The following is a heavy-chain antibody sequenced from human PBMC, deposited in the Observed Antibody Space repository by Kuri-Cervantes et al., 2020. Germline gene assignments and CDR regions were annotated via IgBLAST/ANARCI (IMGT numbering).Heavy chain of an antibody. CDR2: INHSGST. J-gene: IGHJ6*03. CDR3: ARGRQYYYYYYMGV. Sequence: SETLSLTCAVYGGSFSGYYWSWIRQPPGKGLEWIGEINHSGSTNYNPSLKSRVTISVDTSKNQFSLKLSSVTAADTAVYYCARGRQYYYYYYMGVWGKGTTVTVSS. V-gene: IGHV4-34*01. CDR1: GGSFSGYY.